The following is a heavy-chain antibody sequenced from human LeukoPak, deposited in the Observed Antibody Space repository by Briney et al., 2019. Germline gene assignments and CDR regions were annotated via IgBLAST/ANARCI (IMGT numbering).Heavy chain of an antibody. CDR3: ARGVYIAAAQYGY. J-gene: IGHJ4*02. Sequence: SETPSLTCTVSGGSISSYYWNWIRQPPGKGLEWIGYIYYSGTTNYNPSLKSRVTISVDTSKNQFSLKLSSVTAADTAVYYCARGVYIAAAQYGYWGQGTLVTVSS. CDR1: GGSISSYY. V-gene: IGHV4-59*01. CDR2: IYYSGTT. D-gene: IGHD6-13*01.